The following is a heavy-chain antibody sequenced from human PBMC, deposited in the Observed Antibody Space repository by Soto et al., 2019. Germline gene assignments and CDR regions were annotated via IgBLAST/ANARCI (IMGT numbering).Heavy chain of an antibody. Sequence: GGSLSLSCAVSGVTFSSYSMNWGRQAPGRGLEWVSSISSSSSYKYYAHSVKGRFNNSRDNARNSLDRQMNSLRAEDTAVYYCAREPPGPDYCMDVWGQGTTVTVSS. V-gene: IGHV3-21*01. CDR3: AREPPGPDYCMDV. CDR2: ISSSSSYK. J-gene: IGHJ6*02. CDR1: GVTFSSYS.